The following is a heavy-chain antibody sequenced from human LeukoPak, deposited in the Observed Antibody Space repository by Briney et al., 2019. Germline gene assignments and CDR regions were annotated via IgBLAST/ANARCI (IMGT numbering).Heavy chain of an antibody. Sequence: SETLSLTCTVSGGSISSGSYYWSWIRQPAGKGLEWVGRIYTSGTTNYNPSLKSRVTISVDTSKNQFSLKLSSVTAADTAVYYCARGGYSGIAVAGYAFDIWGQGTMVTVSS. V-gene: IGHV4-61*02. CDR2: IYTSGTT. D-gene: IGHD6-19*01. J-gene: IGHJ3*02. CDR3: ARGGYSGIAVAGYAFDI. CDR1: GGSISSGSYY.